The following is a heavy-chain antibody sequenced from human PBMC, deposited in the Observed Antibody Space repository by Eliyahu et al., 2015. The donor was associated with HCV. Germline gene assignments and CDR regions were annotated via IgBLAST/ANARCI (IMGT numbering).Heavy chain of an antibody. J-gene: IGHJ5*02. CDR2: XSWNSGTI. V-gene: IGHV3-9*01. CDR3: AKGWSYWTGYYDWFDP. Sequence: WVREALRKGLGWVSGXSWNSGTIGYADSVKGRFTISRDNAKNSLYLQMNSLRAEDTALYYCAKGWSYWTGYYDWFDPWGQGTLVTVSS. D-gene: IGHD3/OR15-3a*01.